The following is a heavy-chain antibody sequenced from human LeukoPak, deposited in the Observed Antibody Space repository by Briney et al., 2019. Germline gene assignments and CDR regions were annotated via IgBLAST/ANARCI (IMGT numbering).Heavy chain of an antibody. CDR1: GFTFDDYA. CDR2: ISWNSGSI. CDR3: AKDMSSQYSSSWYFDY. D-gene: IGHD6-13*01. V-gene: IGHV3-9*01. J-gene: IGHJ4*02. Sequence: GGSLRLSCAASGFTFDDYAMHWVRQAPGKGLEWVSGISWNSGSIGYADSVKGRFTISRDNAKNSLYLQMNSLRAEDTALYYCAKDMSSQYSSSWYFDYWGQGTLVTVSP.